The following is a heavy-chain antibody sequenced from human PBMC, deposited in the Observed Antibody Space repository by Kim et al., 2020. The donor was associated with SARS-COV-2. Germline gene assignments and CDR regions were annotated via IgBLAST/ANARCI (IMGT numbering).Heavy chain of an antibody. Sequence: GTNYAQKFQGRVTMTRDTSISTAYMELSRLRSDDTAVYYCARDLSGSYYGWGQGTLVTVSS. CDR3: ARDLSGSYYG. D-gene: IGHD1-26*01. V-gene: IGHV1-2*02. CDR2: GT. J-gene: IGHJ4*02.